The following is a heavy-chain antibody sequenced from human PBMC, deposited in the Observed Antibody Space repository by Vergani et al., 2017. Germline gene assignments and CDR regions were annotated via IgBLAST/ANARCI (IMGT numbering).Heavy chain of an antibody. CDR1: GFTFSSYS. Sequence: EVQLVESGGGLVQPGGSLRLSCAASGFTFSSYSMNWVRQAPGKGLEWVGRIKSKTDGGTTDYAAPVKGRFTISRDDSKTTLYLQMNSLKTEDTAVYYCTTGDNGGKFYYYYGMDVWGQGTTVTVSS. D-gene: IGHD4-23*01. CDR3: TTGDNGGKFYYYYGMDV. V-gene: IGHV3-15*01. J-gene: IGHJ6*02. CDR2: IKSKTDGGTT.